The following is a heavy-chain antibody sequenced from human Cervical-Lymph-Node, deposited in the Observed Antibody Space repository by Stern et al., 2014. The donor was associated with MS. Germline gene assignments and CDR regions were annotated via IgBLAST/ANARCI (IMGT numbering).Heavy chain of an antibody. CDR2: ISSSSSYI. Sequence: EVQLVESGGGLVKPGGSLRLSCAASGFTFSSSSMNWVRQAPGKGLEWVSSISSSSSYIYYADSVKGRFTISRDNAKNSLYLQMNSLRAEDTAVYYCAREEYYYDSSGYSVWGQGTTVTVSS. J-gene: IGHJ6*02. V-gene: IGHV3-21*01. CDR1: GFTFSSSS. D-gene: IGHD3-22*01. CDR3: AREEYYYDSSGYSV.